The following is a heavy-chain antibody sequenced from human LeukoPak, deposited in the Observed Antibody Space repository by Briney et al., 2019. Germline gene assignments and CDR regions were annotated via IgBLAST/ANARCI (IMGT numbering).Heavy chain of an antibody. J-gene: IGHJ4*02. D-gene: IGHD1-14*01. CDR3: VPSGNLVYYFDY. CDR1: GYTFTGYY. Sequence: SVKVSCKASGYTFTGYYMHWVRQAPGQGFEWMGWINPNSGVTNYAQKFQGRVTMTRDTSISTAYMELSRLRSDDTAVYYCVPSGNLVYYFDYWGQGTLVTVSS. CDR2: INPNSGVT. V-gene: IGHV1-2*02.